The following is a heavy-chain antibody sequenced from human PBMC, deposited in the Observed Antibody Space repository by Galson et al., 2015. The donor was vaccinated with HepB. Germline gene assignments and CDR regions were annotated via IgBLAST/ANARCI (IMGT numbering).Heavy chain of an antibody. Sequence: SVKVSCKASGYTFNRSGISWVRQAPGQGLEWMGWIRAYNGNTNYAQKLQGRVTMTTDTSTSTAYMELRSLRSDDTAVYYCARSAYTDIVVVVAATSDAFDIWGQGTMVTVSS. V-gene: IGHV1-18*04. CDR2: IRAYNGNT. CDR3: ARSAYTDIVVVVAATSDAFDI. J-gene: IGHJ3*02. D-gene: IGHD2-15*01. CDR1: GYTFNRSG.